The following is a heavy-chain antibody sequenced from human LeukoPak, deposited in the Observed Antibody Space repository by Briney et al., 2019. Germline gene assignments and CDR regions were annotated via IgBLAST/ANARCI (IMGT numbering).Heavy chain of an antibody. D-gene: IGHD5-18*01. Sequence: PSETLSLTCTVSGGSISTSNYYWGWIRQPPGKGLEWIGSIYYSGTTHYNPSLKSRVTISVDTSKNQFSLKLSSVTAADTAVYYCARDPPRGYSYGPLPHAGADWGQGTLVTVSS. CDR3: ARDPPRGYSYGPLPHAGAD. CDR1: GGSISTSNYY. CDR2: IYYSGTT. J-gene: IGHJ4*02. V-gene: IGHV4-39*07.